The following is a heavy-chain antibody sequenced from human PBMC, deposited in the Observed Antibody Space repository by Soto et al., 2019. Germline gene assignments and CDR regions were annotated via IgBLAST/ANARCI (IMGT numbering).Heavy chain of an antibody. CDR3: VKGPYALFSGPGSYWDS. CDR1: AFTFSSYA. J-gene: IGHJ4*02. V-gene: IGHV3-30-3*01. CDR2: ISYDGSKR. Sequence: GVSMRLSCAASAFTFSSYAMHWVRHAHGKGLKWVSVISYDGSKRYYGDSVQGRFTISRDNSKSTLDLQLNSLRTEDTAVYYCVKGPYALFSGPGSYWDSWGQGTRVTVAS. D-gene: IGHD3-10*01.